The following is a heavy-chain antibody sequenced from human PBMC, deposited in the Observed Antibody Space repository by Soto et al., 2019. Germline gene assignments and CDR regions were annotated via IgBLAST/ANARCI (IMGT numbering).Heavy chain of an antibody. D-gene: IGHD3-10*01. CDR2: VNPILSMS. CDR1: GDTFSFYT. V-gene: IGHV1-69*02. CDR3: ATSYGSGYRAFDY. Sequence: QVPLVQSGAELKKPGSSVTVSCKASGDTFSFYTINWVRQAPGLGLEWMGRVNPILSMSNYAQKFQGRVTMTADKSTGTAYMELRSLRSEDTAFYYCATSYGSGYRAFDYWGQGALVTVSS. J-gene: IGHJ4*02.